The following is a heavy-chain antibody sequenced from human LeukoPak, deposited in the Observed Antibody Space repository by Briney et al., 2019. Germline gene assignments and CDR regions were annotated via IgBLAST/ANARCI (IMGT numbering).Heavy chain of an antibody. V-gene: IGHV4-31*03. J-gene: IGHJ4*02. CDR1: GGSITSGGYS. CDR2: IYYSGST. CDR3: ARASLAYFDY. Sequence: SQTLSLTCTVSGGSITSGGYSWSWIRQHPGKGLEWIGYIYYSGSTYYNPSLKSRVTISVDTSKNQFSLKLSSVTAADTAVYYCARASLAYFDYWGQGTLVTVSS.